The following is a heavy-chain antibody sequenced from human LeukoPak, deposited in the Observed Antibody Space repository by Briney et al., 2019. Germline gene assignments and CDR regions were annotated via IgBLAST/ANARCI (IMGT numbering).Heavy chain of an antibody. CDR3: ARDYYGSGSYYDY. CDR2: FNPNSGGT. Sequence: ASVKVSCKASGYTFTGYYMHWVRQAPGQGPEWMGWFNPNSGGTNYAQNFQGRVTMTRDTSISTAYMELSSLRSDDTAVYYCARDYYGSGSYYDYWGQGTLVTVSS. V-gene: IGHV1-2*02. CDR1: GYTFTGYY. J-gene: IGHJ4*02. D-gene: IGHD3-10*01.